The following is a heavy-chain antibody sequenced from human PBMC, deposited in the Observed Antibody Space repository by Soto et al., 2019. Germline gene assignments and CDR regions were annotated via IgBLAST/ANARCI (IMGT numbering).Heavy chain of an antibody. CDR3: AKGLEQYGMDV. CDR2: ISYDGSNK. D-gene: IGHD1-1*01. Sequence: PGGSVRLSCAASGFTFSSYGMHWVRQAPGKGLEWVAVISYDGSNKYYADSVKGRFTISRDNSKNTLYLQMNSLRAEDTAVYYCAKGLEQYGMDVWGQGTTVTVS. J-gene: IGHJ6*02. CDR1: GFTFSSYG. V-gene: IGHV3-30*18.